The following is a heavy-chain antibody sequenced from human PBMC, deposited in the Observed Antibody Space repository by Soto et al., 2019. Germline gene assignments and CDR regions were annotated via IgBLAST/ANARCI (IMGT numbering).Heavy chain of an antibody. Sequence: QGQLVQSGPEVKKPGASVKVSCKTSGYSFSSFGISWLRRAPGQGPEWMGWISFYNGKTNFAQKFQDRITLTTDTSTTTAYMELRSLTSDDTAMYYCAGDVRVGANMDASEMWGQGTMVTVSS. CDR3: AGDVRVGANMDASEM. CDR2: ISFYNGKT. D-gene: IGHD1-26*01. CDR1: GYSFSSFG. V-gene: IGHV1-18*01. J-gene: IGHJ3*02.